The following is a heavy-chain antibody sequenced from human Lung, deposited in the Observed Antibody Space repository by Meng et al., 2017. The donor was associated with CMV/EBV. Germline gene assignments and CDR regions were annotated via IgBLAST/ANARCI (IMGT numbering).Heavy chain of an antibody. V-gene: IGHV1-2*02. Sequence: AXVXVSXXGSGYSFTGGYYMHWVRQAPGQGLEWMGWINTKRGGPNYGEKFQGRVTMTRDTSISTVCMEVSRLRPDDTAVYYCARGPTVTRFDYWGQGTMVTVSS. J-gene: IGHJ4*02. CDR1: GYSFTGGYY. CDR3: ARGPTVTRFDY. CDR2: INTKRGGP. D-gene: IGHD4-11*01.